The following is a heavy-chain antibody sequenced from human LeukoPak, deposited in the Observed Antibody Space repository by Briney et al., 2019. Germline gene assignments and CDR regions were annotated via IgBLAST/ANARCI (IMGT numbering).Heavy chain of an antibody. V-gene: IGHV3-23*01. Sequence: GGSLRLSCAASGFTFSNYAMSWVRQAPGKGLEWVSAISGSGGSTYYADSVKGRCTISRDNSKDTLYLQMNSLRAEDTAVYYCAKATALYYYYMDVWGKGTTVTVSS. J-gene: IGHJ6*03. D-gene: IGHD5-18*01. CDR3: AKATALYYYYMDV. CDR1: GFTFSNYA. CDR2: ISGSGGST.